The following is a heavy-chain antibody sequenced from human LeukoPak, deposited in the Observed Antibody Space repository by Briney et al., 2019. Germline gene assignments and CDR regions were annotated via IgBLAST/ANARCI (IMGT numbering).Heavy chain of an antibody. Sequence: GGSLRLSCAASGFTLSTYWMHWVRQAPGKGLVWVSRINSDGSGITYADVVKGRFTISRDNAKNTLYLQMNSLRAEDTAVYYCAKDPRMDVWGQGTTVTVSS. CDR2: INSDGSGI. CDR3: AKDPRMDV. V-gene: IGHV3-74*01. CDR1: GFTLSTYW. J-gene: IGHJ6*02.